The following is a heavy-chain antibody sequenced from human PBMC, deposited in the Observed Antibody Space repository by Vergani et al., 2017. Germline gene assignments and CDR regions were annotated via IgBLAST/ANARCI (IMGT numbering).Heavy chain of an antibody. D-gene: IGHD6-19*01. V-gene: IGHV4-39*01. CDR2: IYYSGST. Sequence: QLQLQESGPGLVKPSAPLSLTCSVSGASIRSSNYYWGWIRQPPGKGLEWMASIYYSGSTYYNPSLKSRVTISVDTSKNQFSLNLSSVTAADTAVYFCARHSTVEWLVKLGWIDPWGQGILVTVSS. CDR3: ARHSTVEWLVKLGWIDP. J-gene: IGHJ5*02. CDR1: GASIRSSNYY.